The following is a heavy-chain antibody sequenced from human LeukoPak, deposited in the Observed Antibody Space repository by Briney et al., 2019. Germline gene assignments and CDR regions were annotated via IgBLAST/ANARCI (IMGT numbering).Heavy chain of an antibody. D-gene: IGHD2-2*01. V-gene: IGHV4-34*01. CDR1: GGSFSGYY. CDR2: INHSGST. J-gene: IGHJ6*03. Sequence: SETLSLTCAVYGGSFSGYYWSWIRQPPGKGLEWIGEINHSGSTNYNPSLKSRVTISVDTSKNQFSLKLSSVTAADTAVYYCARLVPAARRYYYYMDVWGKGTTVTASS. CDR3: ARLVPAARRYYYYMDV.